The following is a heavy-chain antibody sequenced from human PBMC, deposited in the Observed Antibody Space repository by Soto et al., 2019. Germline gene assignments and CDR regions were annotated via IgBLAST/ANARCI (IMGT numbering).Heavy chain of an antibody. CDR1: GGSIGSYY. CDR2: VYTSGSSDRRNT. V-gene: IGHV4-4*07. J-gene: IGHJ5*02. D-gene: IGHD2-8*01. CDR3: ASRYCTNTDCYDNWFDP. Sequence: SQTLSLTCTVAGGSIGSYYCSWLRQPAGKGLEWIGRVYTSGSSDRRNTTYNPAFESRVTMSVDMSKNQFSLKLTSLTAADTAIYYCASRYCTNTDCYDNWFDPWGQGTLVTVSS.